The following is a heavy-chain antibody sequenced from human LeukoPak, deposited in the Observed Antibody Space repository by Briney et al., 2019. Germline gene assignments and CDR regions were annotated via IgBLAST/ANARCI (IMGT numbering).Heavy chain of an antibody. CDR1: GFTFSGSA. Sequence: GGSLRLSCAASGFTFSGSAMHWVRQASGKGLEWVGRIRSKANSYATAYAASVKGRFTISRDDSKNTAYLQMNSLKTEDTAVYYCVIIGQDFDYWGQGTLVTVSS. V-gene: IGHV3-73*01. CDR2: IRSKANSYAT. J-gene: IGHJ4*02. D-gene: IGHD3-10*01. CDR3: VIIGQDFDY.